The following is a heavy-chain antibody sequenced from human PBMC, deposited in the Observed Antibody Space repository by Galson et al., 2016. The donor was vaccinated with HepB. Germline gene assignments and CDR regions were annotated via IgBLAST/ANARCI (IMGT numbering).Heavy chain of an antibody. CDR3: ARDWGQDIVVAPAAYLGEYLDY. V-gene: IGHV1-46*02. D-gene: IGHD2-2*01. J-gene: IGHJ4*02. Sequence: SVKVSCKASGYPFNSYCIHWVRQAPGQGLEWMGIINPNGGFTNLAQRFQGRVTMTRDTSTSTIYMELSSLRSEDTAVYFCARDWGQDIVVAPAAYLGEYLDYWGQGTLVTVSS. CDR1: GYPFNSYC. CDR2: INPNGGFT.